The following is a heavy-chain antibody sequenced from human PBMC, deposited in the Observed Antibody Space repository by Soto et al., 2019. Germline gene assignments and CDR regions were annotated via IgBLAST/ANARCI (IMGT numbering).Heavy chain of an antibody. Sequence: EVQLLESGGGLVQPGGSLRLSCAASGFTFSNFAMKWVRQAPGKGLEWVSVIGSGGDGIHYADSVKGRFTISRDDSKNTVMLQMNSLRAVDTAVYYCAAYGQHLMDAWGQGNLVTVSS. D-gene: IGHD4-17*01. CDR2: IGSGGDGI. J-gene: IGHJ5*02. CDR3: AAYGQHLMDA. CDR1: GFTFSNFA. V-gene: IGHV3-23*01.